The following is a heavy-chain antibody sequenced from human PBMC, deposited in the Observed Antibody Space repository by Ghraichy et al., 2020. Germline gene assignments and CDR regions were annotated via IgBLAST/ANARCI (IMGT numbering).Heavy chain of an antibody. D-gene: IGHD3-3*01. CDR3: AGRGYYDFWCGRPQAFDI. Sequence: SETLSLTCTVSGGSISSYYWSWVRQPPGKGLEWIGYIYYSENTNYNPSLKDRFTISVDTSKNQFSLKLSSVTAADTAGYYCAGRGYYDFWCGRPQAFDIWGQGTMVTVSS. CDR2: IYYSENT. CDR1: GGSISSYY. V-gene: IGHV4-59*08. J-gene: IGHJ3*02.